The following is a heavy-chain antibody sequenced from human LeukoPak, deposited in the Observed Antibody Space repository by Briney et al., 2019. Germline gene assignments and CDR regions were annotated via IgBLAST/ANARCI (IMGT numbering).Heavy chain of an antibody. J-gene: IGHJ4*02. CDR3: ARDGDGHGDDYDY. V-gene: IGHV3-7*01. CDR2: IKEDGSEK. Sequence: GGSLTLSCAASGFTFRSYRMDWVRPAPGKGLEWVANIKEDGSEKYNVDSVKGRFTLSRDNAKNSMYLQMNSLRAADTAVYYCARDGDGHGDDYDYWGQGSLVTVSS. CDR1: GFTFRSYR. D-gene: IGHD4-17*01.